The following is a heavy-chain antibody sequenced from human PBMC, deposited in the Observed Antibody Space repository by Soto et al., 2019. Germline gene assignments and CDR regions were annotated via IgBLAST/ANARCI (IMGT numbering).Heavy chain of an antibody. Sequence: SETLSLTCTVSGGSISSGGYYWSWIRQHPGKGLEWIGYIYYSGSAYYNPSLKSRATISVDTSKSQFSLKLSSVTAADTAVYYCAKDSGYNYGYFRWFDPWGQGTLVTVSS. CDR1: GGSISSGGYY. CDR2: IYYSGSA. CDR3: AKDSGYNYGYFRWFDP. J-gene: IGHJ5*02. D-gene: IGHD5-18*01. V-gene: IGHV4-31*03.